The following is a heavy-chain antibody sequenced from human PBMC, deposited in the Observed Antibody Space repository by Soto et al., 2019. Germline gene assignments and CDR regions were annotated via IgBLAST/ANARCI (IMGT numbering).Heavy chain of an antibody. D-gene: IGHD3-22*01. V-gene: IGHV4-59*08. CDR3: ARGNTHGYYYMDV. CDR2: FYYSGLN. CDR1: GASMNTYY. J-gene: IGHJ6*03. Sequence: QVQLQESGPGLVKPSETLSLTCAVSGASMNTYYWSWIRQPPGKGLEWIGYFYYSGLNNYNPSLKSRVTISLDTSKNQFSLKLSSVTAADTAVYFCARGNTHGYYYMDVWGRGTTVTVSS.